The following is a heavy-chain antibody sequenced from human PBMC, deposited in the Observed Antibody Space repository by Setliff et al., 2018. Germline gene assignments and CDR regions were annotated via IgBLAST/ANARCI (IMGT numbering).Heavy chain of an antibody. V-gene: IGHV4-34*12. J-gene: IGHJ4*02. CDR3: ARSFSRREEFLLDY. CDR2: IIHSGST. CDR1: GGSFSGYY. Sequence: SETLSLTCAVYGGSFSGYYWSWIRQPPGKRLEWIGEIIHSGSTNYNPSLKSRVTISIDTSKNQFSSKLSSVTASDTAVYYFARSFSRREEFLLDYWGQGARVTDS.